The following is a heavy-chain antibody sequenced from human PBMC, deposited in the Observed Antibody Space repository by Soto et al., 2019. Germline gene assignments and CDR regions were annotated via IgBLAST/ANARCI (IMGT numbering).Heavy chain of an antibody. Sequence: GGSLRLSCTASGFTFGYYAMSWFRQAPGKGLEWVGFIRSKAYGGTTEYAASVKGRFTISRGDSKSIAYLQMNSLKTEDTAVYYCTSEXPAQDIVVVPAAMLFDPWGQGTLVTVSS. V-gene: IGHV3-49*03. J-gene: IGHJ5*02. D-gene: IGHD2-2*01. CDR3: TSEXPAQDIVVVPAAMLFDP. CDR2: IRSKAYGGTT. CDR1: GFTFGYYA.